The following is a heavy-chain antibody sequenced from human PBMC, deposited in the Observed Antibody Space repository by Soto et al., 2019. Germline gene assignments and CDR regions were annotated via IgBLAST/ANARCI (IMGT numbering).Heavy chain of an antibody. CDR2: IDNSGNT. V-gene: IGHV4-4*07. D-gene: IGHD3-3*01. CDR1: DGSISTYF. Sequence: PSETLSLTCTVSDGSISTYFCNWIRQPAGKGLEWIGRIDNSGNTNYNPSLKSRVTMSADTSRNQFSLKLNSVTAADTAVYYCARGGQDFWSGPFDYWAQGALVTAPQ. J-gene: IGHJ4*02. CDR3: ARGGQDFWSGPFDY.